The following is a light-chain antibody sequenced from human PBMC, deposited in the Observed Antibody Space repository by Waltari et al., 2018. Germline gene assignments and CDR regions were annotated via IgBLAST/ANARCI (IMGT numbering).Light chain of an antibody. CDR1: QSVLYSSNNKNY. CDR3: QQYHTTLWT. V-gene: IGKV4-1*01. CDR2: WAS. J-gene: IGKJ1*01. Sequence: DIVMTQSPDSLAVSLGERDTINCKSSQSVLYSSNNKNYLAWYQQKPGQTPKLLIYWASTRESGVPDRFSGSGSGTDFTLTISSLQAEDVAVYYCQQYHTTLWTFGQGTKVEIK.